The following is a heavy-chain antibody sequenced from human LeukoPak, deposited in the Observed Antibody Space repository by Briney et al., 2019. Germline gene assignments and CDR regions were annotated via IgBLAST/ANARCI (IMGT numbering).Heavy chain of an antibody. D-gene: IGHD3-22*01. V-gene: IGHV3-30*18. Sequence: GRSLRLSCAASGFTFSSYGIHWVRQAPGKGLEWVAVISYDGSNKYYADSVKGRFTISRDNSKNTVYLQMNSLRAEDTAVYYCAKGADSSGYYLWYFDYWGQGTLVTVSS. J-gene: IGHJ4*02. CDR1: GFTFSSYG. CDR2: ISYDGSNK. CDR3: AKGADSSGYYLWYFDY.